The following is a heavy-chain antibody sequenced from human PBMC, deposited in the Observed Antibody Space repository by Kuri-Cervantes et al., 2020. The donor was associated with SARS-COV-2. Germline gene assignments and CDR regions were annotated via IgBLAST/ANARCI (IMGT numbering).Heavy chain of an antibody. J-gene: IGHJ4*02. Sequence: SETLSLTCDVSGDSMNNGNWWTWVRQTPGKGLEWIGGIYHNGNTNYNPSLKSRVTISVDESKNQFSLKLNSVTAADTAVYYCASLLLWQQFAHWGQGILVTVSS. CDR3: ASLLLWQQFAH. CDR1: GDSMNNGNW. V-gene: IGHV4-4*02. CDR2: IYHNGNT. D-gene: IGHD5-24*01.